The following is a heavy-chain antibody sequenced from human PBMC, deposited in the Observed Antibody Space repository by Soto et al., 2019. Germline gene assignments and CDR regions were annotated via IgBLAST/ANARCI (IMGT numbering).Heavy chain of an antibody. CDR1: GFTFSSYG. CDR2: ISYDGSNK. D-gene: IGHD6-19*01. CDR3: AKSSHSSGWYRLNYSYYGMDV. J-gene: IGHJ6*02. V-gene: IGHV3-30*18. Sequence: PGGSLRLSCAASGFTFSSYGMHWVRQAPGKGLEWVAVISYDGSNKYYADSVKGRFTISRDNSKNTLYLQMNSLRAEDTAVYYCAKSSHSSGWYRLNYSYYGMDVWGQGTTVTVSS.